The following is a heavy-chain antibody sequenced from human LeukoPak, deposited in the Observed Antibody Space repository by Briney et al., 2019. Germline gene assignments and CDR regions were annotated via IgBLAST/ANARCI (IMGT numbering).Heavy chain of an antibody. CDR3: ARDGSDYDILTGYSIDY. D-gene: IGHD3-9*01. Sequence: GGSLRLSCAASGFTFSSYAMHWVRQAPGKGLEWVAVISYDGSNKYYADSVRGRFTISRDNSKNTLYLQMNSLRAEDTAVYYCARDGSDYDILTGYSIDYWGQGTLVTVSS. J-gene: IGHJ4*02. CDR1: GFTFSSYA. V-gene: IGHV3-30-3*01. CDR2: ISYDGSNK.